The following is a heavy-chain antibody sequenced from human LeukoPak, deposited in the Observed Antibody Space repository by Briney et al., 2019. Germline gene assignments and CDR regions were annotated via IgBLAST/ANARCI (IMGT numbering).Heavy chain of an antibody. CDR2: IYYSGST. J-gene: IGHJ4*02. CDR3: ARDQARITMVRGAAVRYFDY. CDR1: GGSISSGGYY. D-gene: IGHD3-10*01. V-gene: IGHV4-31*03. Sequence: SSETLSLTCTVSGGSISSGGYYWSWIRQHPGKGLERIGYIYYSGSTYYNPSLKSRVTISVDTSKNQFSLKLSSVTAADTAVYYCARDQARITMVRGAAVRYFDYWGQGTLVTVSS.